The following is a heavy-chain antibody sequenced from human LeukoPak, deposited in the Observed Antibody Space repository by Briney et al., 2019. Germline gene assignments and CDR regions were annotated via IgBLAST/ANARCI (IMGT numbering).Heavy chain of an antibody. CDR2: IIPIFGTA. D-gene: IGHD1-20*01. Sequence: GASVKVSCKASGGTFSSYAISWVRQAPGQGLEWMGGIIPIFGTANYAQKFQGRVTITTDESTSTAYMELSSLRSEDTAVYYCARAVRRSGYYSGITGTTSRYYFDYWGQGTLVTVSS. V-gene: IGHV1-69*05. J-gene: IGHJ4*02. CDR1: GGTFSSYA. CDR3: ARAVRRSGYYSGITGTTSRYYFDY.